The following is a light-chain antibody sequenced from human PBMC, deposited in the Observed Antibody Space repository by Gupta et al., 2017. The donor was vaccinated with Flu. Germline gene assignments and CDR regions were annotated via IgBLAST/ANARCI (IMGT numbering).Light chain of an antibody. V-gene: IGLV2-23*02. Sequence: QSALTPPASLSGSPGQSITLSCTGTSSDVGTFNLVSWYQQHPGEAPKLIISEVTKRPSGVSTRFSGSKSGNTASLTISGLQAEDEADYYCCSYAGSSILVFGGGTKLTVL. CDR3: CSYAGSSILV. J-gene: IGLJ3*02. CDR1: SSDVGTFNL. CDR2: EVT.